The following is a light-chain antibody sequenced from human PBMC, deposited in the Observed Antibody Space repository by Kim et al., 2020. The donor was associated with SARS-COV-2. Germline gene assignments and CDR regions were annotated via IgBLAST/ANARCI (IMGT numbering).Light chain of an antibody. CDR2: LAS. CDR3: QHYIRFPYT. Sequence: DIQMTQSPSTLSASVGDRVTITCRASQTISTWLAWYQQKPGKAPKLLLYLASTLESGVPSRFSGSGSGTEFTLTIDSLQPDDVATYYCQHYIRFPYTFGQGTKLEI. CDR1: QTISTW. V-gene: IGKV1-5*03. J-gene: IGKJ2*01.